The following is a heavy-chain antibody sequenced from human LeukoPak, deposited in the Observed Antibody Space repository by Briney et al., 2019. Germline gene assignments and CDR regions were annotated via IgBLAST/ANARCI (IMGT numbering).Heavy chain of an antibody. D-gene: IGHD3-16*01. Sequence: GGSLRLSCAASGFTFSSYAMHWVRQAPGKGLEYVSAISSNGGSTYYANSVKGRFTISRDNSKNTLYLQMGSLRAEDMAVYYCARTRGGGSYFDYWAREPWSPSPQ. CDR3: ARTRGGGSYFDY. V-gene: IGHV3-64*01. J-gene: IGHJ4*02. CDR1: GFTFSSYA. CDR2: ISSNGGST.